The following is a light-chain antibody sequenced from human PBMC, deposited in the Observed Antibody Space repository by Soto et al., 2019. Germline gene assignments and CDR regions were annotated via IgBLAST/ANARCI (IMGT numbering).Light chain of an antibody. Sequence: IVMTQSPATLSVSPGARATLSCRASQSVSSDLAWYQHKPGQAPRLLIYGASTRATGIPARFSGRGSGTEFTLTISSLQSVEFAVYYCQQYDNWPQTVGQGTKVDIK. J-gene: IGKJ1*01. CDR2: GAS. CDR1: QSVSSD. CDR3: QQYDNWPQT. V-gene: IGKV3-15*01.